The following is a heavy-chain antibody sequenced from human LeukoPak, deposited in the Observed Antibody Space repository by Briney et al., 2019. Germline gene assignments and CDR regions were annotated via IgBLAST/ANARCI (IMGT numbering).Heavy chain of an antibody. CDR3: ARDPPHTYYYGSGSFDY. V-gene: IGHV3-48*01. Sequence: GGSLRLSCAASGFTFSSYSMNWVRQAPGKGREWVSYISSSSSTIYYADSVKGRFTIYRENAKNSLYLQMNSLRAEDTAVYYCARDPPHTYYYGSGSFDYWGQGTLVTVSS. D-gene: IGHD3-10*01. CDR1: GFTFSSYS. J-gene: IGHJ4*02. CDR2: ISSSSSTI.